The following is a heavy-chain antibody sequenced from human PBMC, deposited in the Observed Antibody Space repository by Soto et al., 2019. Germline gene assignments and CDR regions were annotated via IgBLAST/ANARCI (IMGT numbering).Heavy chain of an antibody. CDR3: AGAGYSSGWRSLPFDY. CDR2: IIPIFGTA. Sequence: GASVKVSCKASGGTFSSYAISWVRQAPGQGLEWMGGIIPIFGTANYAQKFQGRVTITADESTSTAYMELSSLRSEDTAVYYCAGAGYSSGWRSLPFDYWGQGTLVTVSS. D-gene: IGHD6-19*01. CDR1: GGTFSSYA. V-gene: IGHV1-69*13. J-gene: IGHJ4*02.